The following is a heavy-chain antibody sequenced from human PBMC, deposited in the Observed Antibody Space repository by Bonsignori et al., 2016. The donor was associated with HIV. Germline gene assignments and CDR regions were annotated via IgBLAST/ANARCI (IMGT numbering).Heavy chain of an antibody. CDR1: GGSITGSYYY. CDR2: THYGGTT. V-gene: IGHV4-39*07. Sequence: QLQLQESGPGLVMPSESLSLTCTVSGGSITGSYYYWGWIRQPPGKGLEWIGSTHYGGTTHYNPSLKSRVTVSKDTSKNQFSLELSSVTAADTAVYYCARGSDVYSYGRDVFPIWGQGTVVTVSS. D-gene: IGHD5-18*01. CDR3: ARGSDVYSYGRDVFPI. J-gene: IGHJ3*02.